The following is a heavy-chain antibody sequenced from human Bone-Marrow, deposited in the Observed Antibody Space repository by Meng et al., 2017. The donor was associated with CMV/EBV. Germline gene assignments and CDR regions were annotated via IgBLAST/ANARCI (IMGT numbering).Heavy chain of an antibody. J-gene: IGHJ4*02. Sequence: QVFLGQFGVERKEPGASVKVSCKASGYTLNTYGISWFRQAPGQGLEWMGWISGDHGNTNYAQNFQDRVSMTTDTSTSTVYMELSSLRSDDTAVYYCARDAGNGRLTVDYWGQGTLVTVSS. CDR3: ARDAGNGRLTVDY. D-gene: IGHD6-13*01. CDR1: GYTLNTYG. CDR2: ISGDHGNT. V-gene: IGHV1-18*01.